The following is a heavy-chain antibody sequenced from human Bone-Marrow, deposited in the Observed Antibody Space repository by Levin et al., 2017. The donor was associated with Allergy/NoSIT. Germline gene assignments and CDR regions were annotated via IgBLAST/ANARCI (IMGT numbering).Heavy chain of an antibody. V-gene: IGHV1-2*06. CDR2: IHPNSGAT. CDR1: GYTFGGYY. J-gene: IGHJ4*02. CDR3: TRDRPDDRTGFDF. Sequence: ASVKVSCKASGYTFGGYYIHWVRQAPGQGLEWMGRIHPNSGATDYGQKFQGRVTLTRDTSINTAYMEVSYLTSDDTAVYYCTRDRPDDRTGFDFWGQGALVTVSS. D-gene: IGHD1-1*01.